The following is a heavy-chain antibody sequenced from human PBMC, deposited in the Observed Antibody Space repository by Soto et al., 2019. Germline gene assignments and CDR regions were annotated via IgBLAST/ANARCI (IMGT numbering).Heavy chain of an antibody. J-gene: IGHJ4*02. Sequence: GESLKISCKVSGYIFTNYWINWVRQMPGKGLEWMGIIYPGDSDTRYNPSFQGQITISADKSIDTAYLQWSSLKASDSAVYYCARRGDSSSFIDSWGQGTLVTVSS. CDR3: ARRGDSSSFIDS. D-gene: IGHD6-19*01. V-gene: IGHV5-51*01. CDR1: GYIFTNYW. CDR2: IYPGDSDT.